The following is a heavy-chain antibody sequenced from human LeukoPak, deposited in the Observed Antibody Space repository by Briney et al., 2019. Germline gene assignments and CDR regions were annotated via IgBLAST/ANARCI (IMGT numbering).Heavy chain of an antibody. V-gene: IGHV3-21*04. CDR3: ATGAYFEY. CDR2: ISSMSGRYI. CDR1: GFTFSSYS. J-gene: IGHJ4*02. Sequence: GGSLRLSCEVSGFTFSSYSMTWVRQPPGKGLEWVAFISSMSGRYIYNAESLKGRFTISRDNSKNTLYLQMSGLRAEDTAIYYCATGAYFEYWGQGALVTVSS.